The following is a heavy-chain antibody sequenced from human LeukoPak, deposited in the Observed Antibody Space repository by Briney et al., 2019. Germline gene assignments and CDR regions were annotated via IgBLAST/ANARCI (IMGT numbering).Heavy chain of an antibody. J-gene: IGHJ4*02. V-gene: IGHV3-48*01. CDR3: TREDSGSYVGY. CDR1: GFNFSTYS. CDR2: IRGIGTTT. D-gene: IGHD1-26*01. Sequence: GGSLRLSCAASGFNFSTYSMNWVRQAPGKGLEWVSYIRGIGTTTYYEDSVKGRFTTSRDNAKNSLYLQMNSLRVEDTAVYYCTREDSGSYVGYWGQGILVTVSS.